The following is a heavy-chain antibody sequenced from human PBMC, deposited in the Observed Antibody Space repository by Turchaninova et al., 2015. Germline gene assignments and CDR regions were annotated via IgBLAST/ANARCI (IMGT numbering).Heavy chain of an antibody. D-gene: IGHD1-20*01. J-gene: IGHJ4*02. CDR2: IDPGDSNT. Sequence: EAQLVPSGAEVKQPGDSLRLSCKGSGYRFTSVGITRGRQMTGKGLEWMGRIDPGDSNTKYSPSFQGHVTIAVDKSISTAYLQWSSLKASDTAMYFCARGGISGTTSWGQGTLVTVSS. V-gene: IGHV5-10-1*03. CDR1: GYRFTSVG. CDR3: ARGGISGTTS.